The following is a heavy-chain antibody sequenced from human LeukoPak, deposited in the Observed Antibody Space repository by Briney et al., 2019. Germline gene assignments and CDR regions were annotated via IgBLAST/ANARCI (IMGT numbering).Heavy chain of an antibody. CDR1: GGSISSSSYY. D-gene: IGHD3-22*01. J-gene: IGHJ4*02. V-gene: IGHV4-39*01. CDR3: ARRRYYDSSGCFDY. Sequence: SETLSLTRTVSGGSISSSSYYWGWIRQPPGQGLEWIGSIYYSGSTYYNPSLKSRVTISVDTSKNQFSLKLSFVTAADTAVYYCARRRYYDSSGCFDYWGQGTLVTVSS. CDR2: IYYSGST.